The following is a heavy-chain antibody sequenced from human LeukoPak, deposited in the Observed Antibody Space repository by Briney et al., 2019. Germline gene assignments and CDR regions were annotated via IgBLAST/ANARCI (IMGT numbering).Heavy chain of an antibody. D-gene: IGHD6-13*01. Sequence: SETLSLTCTVSGGSISSYYWSWIGQPPGKGLEWIGYIYYSGTTNYNPSLKSRVTISVDTSKNQFSLKLSSVTAADTAVYYCARGVYIAAAQYGYWGQGALVTVSS. CDR3: ARGVYIAAAQYGY. CDR1: GGSISSYY. J-gene: IGHJ4*02. V-gene: IGHV4-59*01. CDR2: IYYSGTT.